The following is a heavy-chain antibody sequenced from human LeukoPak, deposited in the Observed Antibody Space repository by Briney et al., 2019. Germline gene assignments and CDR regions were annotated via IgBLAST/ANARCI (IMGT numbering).Heavy chain of an antibody. J-gene: IGHJ4*02. CDR2: INTNIGNS. V-gene: IGHV7-4-1*02. CDR3: ARHWRLFDF. D-gene: IGHD1-1*01. CDR1: GYTFTNYA. Sequence: ASVKASCKASGYTFTNYAISWVRQAPGQGLEWVGWINTNIGNSTYAQGFTGRFVFSLDTSVSTAYLQISSLKAEDTAVYYCARHWRLFDFWGQGTLVTVSS.